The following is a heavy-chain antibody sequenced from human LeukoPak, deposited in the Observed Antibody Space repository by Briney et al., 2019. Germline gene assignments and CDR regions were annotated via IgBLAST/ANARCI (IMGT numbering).Heavy chain of an antibody. J-gene: IGHJ2*01. CDR3: ARGVGGNGWYFDL. D-gene: IGHD4-23*01. V-gene: IGHV1-2*02. CDR1: GYTFTGYY. Sequence: PPASVKVSCKASGYTFTGYYIHWVRQAPGQGLEWMGWIYPNSGGTSYAQKFQGRVTMTRDTSINTAYMELSRLRSDDTAVYYCARGVGGNGWYFDLWGRGTLVTVSS. CDR2: IYPNSGGT.